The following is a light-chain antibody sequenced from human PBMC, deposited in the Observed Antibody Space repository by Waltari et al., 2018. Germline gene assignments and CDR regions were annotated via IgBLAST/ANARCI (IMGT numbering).Light chain of an antibody. V-gene: IGKV1-5*03. Sequence: DIQMTQSPSTLSESVGDRVTITCRASQSISSWLAWYQQKPGKTPKLLIYKASTLESGVPSRFSGSGSGTEFTLTISSLQPDDFATYYCQQYHSYSLTFGGGTKVEIK. CDR2: KAS. CDR1: QSISSW. J-gene: IGKJ4*01. CDR3: QQYHSYSLT.